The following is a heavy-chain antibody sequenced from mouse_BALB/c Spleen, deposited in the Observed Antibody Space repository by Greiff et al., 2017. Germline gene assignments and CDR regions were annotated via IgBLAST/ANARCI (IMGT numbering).Heavy chain of an antibody. CDR2: ISYDGSN. D-gene: IGHD3-3*01. J-gene: IGHJ4*01. Sequence: EVQLQESGPGLVKPSQSLSLTCSVTGYSITSGYYWNWIRQFPGNKLEWMGYISYDGSNNYNPSLKNRISITRDTSKNQFFLKLNSVTTEDTATYYCARRDGYAMDYWGQGTSVTVSS. CDR3: ARRDGYAMDY. V-gene: IGHV3-6*02. CDR1: GYSITSGYY.